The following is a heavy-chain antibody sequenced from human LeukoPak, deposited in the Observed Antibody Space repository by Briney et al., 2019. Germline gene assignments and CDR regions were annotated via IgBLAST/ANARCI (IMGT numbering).Heavy chain of an antibody. CDR3: AKDLTGNYRAYFDY. CDR2: ISSDGSII. D-gene: IGHD1-7*01. J-gene: IGHJ4*02. V-gene: IGHV3-30*18. Sequence: ATSLRLSCAASGFTFSTYDMHWVRQTQGKGLEWVAVISSDGSIIYYADSVGGRFTVSRDNSKNTLYLQMNSLTAEDTAVYYCAKDLTGNYRAYFDYWGQGTLVTVSS. CDR1: GFTFSTYD.